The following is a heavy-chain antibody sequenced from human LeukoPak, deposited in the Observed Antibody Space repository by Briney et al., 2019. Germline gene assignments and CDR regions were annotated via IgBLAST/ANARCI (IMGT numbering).Heavy chain of an antibody. CDR1: GFTFDDYA. CDR2: ISWNSGSI. V-gene: IGHV3-9*01. D-gene: IGHD2-2*02. Sequence: GGSLRLSCAASGFTFDDYAMHWVRQAPGKGQEWVSGISWNSGSIGYADSVKGRFTISRDNAKNSLYLQMNSLRAEDTALYYCAKELEAAAIDYWGQGTLVTVSS. J-gene: IGHJ4*02. CDR3: AKELEAAAIDY.